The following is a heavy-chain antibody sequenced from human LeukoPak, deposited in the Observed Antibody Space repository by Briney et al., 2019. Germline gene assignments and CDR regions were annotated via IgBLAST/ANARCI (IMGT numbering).Heavy chain of an antibody. CDR3: AKGGTTVVDY. J-gene: IGHJ4*02. D-gene: IGHD4-23*01. V-gene: IGHV3-74*01. CDR1: GLTISSYW. CDR2: INSDGSST. Sequence: GGSLRLSCAASGLTISSYWMHWVRQAPGKGLVWVSRINSDGSSTTYADSVKGRFTISRDNAKNTLYLQMNSLRAEATAVYYCAKGGTTVVDYWGQGTLVTVSS.